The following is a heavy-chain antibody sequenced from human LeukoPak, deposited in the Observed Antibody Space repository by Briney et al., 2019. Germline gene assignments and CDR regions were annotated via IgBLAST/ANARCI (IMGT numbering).Heavy chain of an antibody. CDR3: ARAEYSSGWSLFDY. V-gene: IGHV1-2*02. D-gene: IGHD6-19*01. Sequence: SCAASGFTFSTYGMHWVRQAPGQGLEWMGWINPNSGGTNYAQKFQGRVTMTRDTSISTAYMELSRLRSDDTAVYYCARAEYSSGWSLFDYWGQGTLVTVSS. CDR2: INPNSGGT. CDR1: GFTFSTYG. J-gene: IGHJ4*02.